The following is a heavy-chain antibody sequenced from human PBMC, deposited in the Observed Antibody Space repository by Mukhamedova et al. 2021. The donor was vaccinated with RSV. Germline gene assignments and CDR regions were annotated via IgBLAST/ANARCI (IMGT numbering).Heavy chain of an antibody. V-gene: IGHV3-48*03. D-gene: IGHD4-17*01. Sequence: SYEMNWVRQAPGKGLEWVSYISSSGSTIYYADSVKGRFTISRDNAKNSLYLQMNSLRAEDTAVYYCARDPFGTVTTDLRDYWGTGT. CDR2: ISSSGSTI. CDR1: SYE. J-gene: IGHJ4*02. CDR3: ARDPFGTVTTDLRDY.